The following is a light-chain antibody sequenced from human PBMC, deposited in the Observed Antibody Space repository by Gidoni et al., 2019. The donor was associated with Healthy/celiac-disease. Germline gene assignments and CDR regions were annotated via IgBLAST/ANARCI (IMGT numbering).Light chain of an antibody. Sequence: EIVLTQSPATLSLSPGERATLSCRASQSVSSYLAWSQQKPGQAPRLLIYDASNRATGIPARFSGSGSGTDFTLTISSLEPEDFAVYYCQQRSNWPRTFXXXTKVEIK. J-gene: IGKJ1*01. CDR2: DAS. V-gene: IGKV3-11*01. CDR1: QSVSSY. CDR3: QQRSNWPRT.